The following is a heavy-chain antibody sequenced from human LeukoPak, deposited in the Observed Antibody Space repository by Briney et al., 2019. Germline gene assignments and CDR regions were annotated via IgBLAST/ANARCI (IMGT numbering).Heavy chain of an antibody. J-gene: IGHJ6*02. V-gene: IGHV3-23*01. CDR2: ISGSGGST. Sequence: PGGSLRLSCAASGFTFSSYAMSWVRQAPGKGLEWVSAISGSGGSTYYADSVKGRFTISRDNFKNTLYLQMNSLRAEDTAVYYCPPSMIRGVHYGMDVWGQGTTVTVSS. CDR1: GFTFSSYA. CDR3: PPSMIRGVHYGMDV. D-gene: IGHD3-10*01.